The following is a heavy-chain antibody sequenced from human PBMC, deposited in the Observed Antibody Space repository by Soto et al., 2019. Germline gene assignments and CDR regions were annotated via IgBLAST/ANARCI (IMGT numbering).Heavy chain of an antibody. V-gene: IGHV3-74*01. J-gene: IGHJ4*02. CDR1: GFTFSTFW. CDR3: VRDVEY. CDR2: INSDGSST. Sequence: EVQLVESGGGLVQPGGSLRLSCEASGFTFSTFWMHWVRQAPGKGLVWVSRINSDGSSTNYADSVKGRVTISRDTARNTRYLQRNSLSPEHTAVYYCVRDVEYWGQGTLVPVSS.